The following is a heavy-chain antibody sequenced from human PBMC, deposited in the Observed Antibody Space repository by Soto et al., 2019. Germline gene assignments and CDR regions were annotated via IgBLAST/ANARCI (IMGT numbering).Heavy chain of an antibody. V-gene: IGHV4-59*01. Sequence: SETLSLTCIVSGGSISGSYWSWIRQTPGKVLEWVGYIHYSGSTNYNPSLKSRVTMSVDSAKNQFSLQLSSVTAADTAVYFCTKYRRTAAEGYSFDYWGQGALVTVSS. CDR2: IHYSGST. CDR1: GGSISGSY. CDR3: TKYRRTAAEGYSFDY. J-gene: IGHJ4*02. D-gene: IGHD2-15*01.